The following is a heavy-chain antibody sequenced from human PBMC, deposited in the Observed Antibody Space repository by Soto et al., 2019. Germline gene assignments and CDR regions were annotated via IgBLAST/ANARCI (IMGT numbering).Heavy chain of an antibody. J-gene: IGHJ5*02. V-gene: IGHV4-59*08. Sequence: SETLSLTCTVSGGSFSPHYWSWIRQPPGKGLEWVGYIYYAGSTSHNTSLRGRVTISLEPTKSHFSLRLSSVSAADTAVYYCARLGKYCQSLDPWGPGTLVTVS. CDR3: ARLGKYCQSLDP. CDR2: IYYAGST. CDR1: GGSFSPHY. D-gene: IGHD2-15*01.